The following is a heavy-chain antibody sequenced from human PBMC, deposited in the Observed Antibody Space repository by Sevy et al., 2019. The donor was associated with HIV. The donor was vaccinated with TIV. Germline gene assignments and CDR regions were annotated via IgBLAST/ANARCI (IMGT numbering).Heavy chain of an antibody. D-gene: IGHD2-15*01. J-gene: IGHJ4*02. CDR1: GFTFSSYG. CDR3: AKDYGYCSGGSCSSIDY. CDR2: ISYDGSNK. V-gene: IGHV3-30*18. Sequence: GGSLRLSCAASGFTFSSYGMHWVRQAPGKGLGWVAVISYDGSNKYYADSVKGRFTISRDNSKNTLYLQMNSLRAEDTAVYYCAKDYGYCSGGSCSSIDYWGQGTLVTVSS.